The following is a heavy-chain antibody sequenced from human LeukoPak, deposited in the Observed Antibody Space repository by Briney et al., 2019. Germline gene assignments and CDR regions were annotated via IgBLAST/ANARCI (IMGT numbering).Heavy chain of an antibody. D-gene: IGHD6-19*01. CDR1: GFTFSTYS. J-gene: IGHJ4*02. CDR2: ISSSSSTI. CDR3: ARAAVTGYDY. V-gene: IGHV3-48*02. Sequence: TGGSLRLSCVASGFTFSTYSMNWVRQAPGKGLEWVSCISSSSSTIYYADSVKGRFTISRDNAKNSLYLQMNSLRDEDTAVYYCARAAVTGYDYWGQGTLVTVSS.